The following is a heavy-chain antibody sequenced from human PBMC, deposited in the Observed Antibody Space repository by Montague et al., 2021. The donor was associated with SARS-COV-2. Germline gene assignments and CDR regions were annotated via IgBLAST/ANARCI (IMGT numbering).Heavy chain of an antibody. CDR2: ISNSESANSYYNSSVNT. V-gene: IGHV4-59*02. CDR3: ARLAVGMGVPVVGWFDP. CDR1: GDSVGDYY. J-gene: IGHJ5*02. Sequence: SETLSLTCSVSGDSVGDYYCCWIWKPPGLGLELDGYISNSESANSYYNSSVNTKYALSLQSPVNISSNTSKNQASPQVTFVSASDTPTYFCARLAVGMGVPVVGWFDPWGQGIRVIVSS. D-gene: IGHD2-8*02.